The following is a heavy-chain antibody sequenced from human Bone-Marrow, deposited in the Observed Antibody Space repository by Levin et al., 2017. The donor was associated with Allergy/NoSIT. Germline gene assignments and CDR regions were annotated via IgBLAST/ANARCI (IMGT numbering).Heavy chain of an antibody. D-gene: IGHD3-16*01. V-gene: IGHV1-2*02. Sequence: PGASVKVSCKASGYIFTDYYIHWVRQAPGQGLEWMGWINPNSGGTTYAQKFQGRVTMTRDTSISTAYVDLSRLRFDDTAVYYCARAIAGGGNTYYYYYVDVWGVGTTVTVSS. J-gene: IGHJ6*03. CDR2: INPNSGGT. CDR1: GYIFTDYY. CDR3: ARAIAGGGNTYYYYYVDV.